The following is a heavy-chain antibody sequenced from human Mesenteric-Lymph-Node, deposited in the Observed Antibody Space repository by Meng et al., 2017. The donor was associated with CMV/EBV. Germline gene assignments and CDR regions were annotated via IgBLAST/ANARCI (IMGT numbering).Heavy chain of an antibody. CDR2: IYHSGTT. Sequence: SETLSLTCTVSGYSISSGYYWGWIRQPPGKGLEWIGSIYHSGTTYYNPSLKSRVTISVDTSKNQFSLKLSSVTAADTAVYYCARDSSGTYSNYVWFDPWGQGTLVTVSS. V-gene: IGHV4-38-2*02. CDR3: ARDSSGTYSNYVWFDP. D-gene: IGHD4-11*01. CDR1: GYSISSGYY. J-gene: IGHJ5*02.